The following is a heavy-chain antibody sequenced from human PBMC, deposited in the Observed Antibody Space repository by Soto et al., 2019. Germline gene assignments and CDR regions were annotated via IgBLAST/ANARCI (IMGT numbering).Heavy chain of an antibody. D-gene: IGHD3-22*01. CDR2: ISYDGSNK. Sequence: LRLSCAASGFTFSSYAMHWVRQAPGKGLEWVAVISYDGSNKYYADSVKGRFTISRDNSKNTLYLQMNSLRAEDTAVYYCASLPSYYYDSSGSLNWFDPWGQGTLVTVSS. CDR3: ASLPSYYYDSSGSLNWFDP. V-gene: IGHV3-30-3*01. CDR1: GFTFSSYA. J-gene: IGHJ5*02.